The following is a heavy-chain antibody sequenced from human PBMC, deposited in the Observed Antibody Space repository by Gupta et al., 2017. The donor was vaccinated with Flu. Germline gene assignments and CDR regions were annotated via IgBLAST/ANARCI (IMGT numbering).Heavy chain of an antibody. Sequence: QVQLVESGGGVVQPGRSLRLSCAASGFTFSSYGMHWVRQAPGKGLEWVAVISYGGSNKYYADSVKGRFTISRDNSKNTLYLQMNSLRAEDTAVYYCAKDRMPVAGLIGDPYFDYWGQGTLVTVSS. D-gene: IGHD6-19*01. CDR1: GFTFSSYG. CDR2: ISYGGSNK. CDR3: AKDRMPVAGLIGDPYFDY. J-gene: IGHJ4*02. V-gene: IGHV3-30*18.